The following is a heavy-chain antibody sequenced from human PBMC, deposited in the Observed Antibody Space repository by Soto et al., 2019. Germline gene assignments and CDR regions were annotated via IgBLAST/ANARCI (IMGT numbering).Heavy chain of an antibody. V-gene: IGHV1-3*01. Sequence: ASVKISCKASGDTFTSYAMHWARQAPGQRLEWMGWINAGNGNTKYSQKFQGRVTITRDTSASTAYMELSSLRSEDTAVYYCARSIVVVTAADYWGQGTLVTVSS. J-gene: IGHJ4*02. CDR3: ARSIVVVTAADY. CDR2: INAGNGNT. CDR1: GDTFTSYA. D-gene: IGHD2-21*02.